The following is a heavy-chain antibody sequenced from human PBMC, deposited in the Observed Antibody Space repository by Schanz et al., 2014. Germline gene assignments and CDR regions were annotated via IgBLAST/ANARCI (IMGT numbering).Heavy chain of an antibody. CDR1: AFIFRSYS. D-gene: IGHD1-26*01. CDR2: ISRSSSTI. J-gene: IGHJ4*02. CDR3: ARDSGSHYLVDY. Sequence: EVQLLESGGTVVQPGGSLRLSCAASAFIFRSYSMHWVRQAPGKGLEWVSYISRSSSTIYYADSVRGRFTISRDNAKNSLYLQMNSLRAEDTAVYYCARDSGSHYLVDYWGQGTLVTVSS. V-gene: IGHV3-48*01.